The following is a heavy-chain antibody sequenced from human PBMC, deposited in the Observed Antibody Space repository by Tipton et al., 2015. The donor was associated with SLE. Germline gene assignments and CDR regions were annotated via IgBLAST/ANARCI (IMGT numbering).Heavy chain of an antibody. Sequence: GSLRLSCAASGFTFSLYAMSWVRQAPGKGLEWVSAISGSGRGGNTYYADSVKGRFTISRDNSKNTLYLQMNSLRAEDTAVYYCAKDSVPGTASFQRFGAFDIWGQGTMVTVSS. J-gene: IGHJ3*02. V-gene: IGHV3-23*01. D-gene: IGHD6-19*01. CDR1: GFTFSLYA. CDR2: ISGSGRGGNT. CDR3: AKDSVPGTASFQRFGAFDI.